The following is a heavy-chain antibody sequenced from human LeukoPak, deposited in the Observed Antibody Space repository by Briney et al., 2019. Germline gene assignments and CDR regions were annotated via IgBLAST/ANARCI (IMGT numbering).Heavy chain of an antibody. D-gene: IGHD2-8*02. V-gene: IGHV3-7*01. J-gene: IGHJ5*02. CDR3: ARDKALRSWYNWFDP. CDR1: GFTFSSYW. CDR2: IKQDGSEK. Sequence: PGGSLRLSCAASGFTFSSYWMSWVRQAPGKGLEWVANIKQDGSEKYYVDSVKGRFTISRDNAKNSLYLQMNSLRAEDTAAYYCARDKALRSWYNWFDPWGQGTLVTVSS.